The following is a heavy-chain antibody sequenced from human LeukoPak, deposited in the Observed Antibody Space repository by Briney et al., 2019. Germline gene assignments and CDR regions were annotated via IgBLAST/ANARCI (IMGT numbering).Heavy chain of an antibody. D-gene: IGHD5-18*01. CDR3: TRGSGYSYGYRPPFYYYMDV. V-gene: IGHV3-21*01. Sequence: GGSLRLSCAASGFTFSSYKMNWVRQAPGKGLEWVSGISSSSSYMYYGDSVKGRFTISRDNAKNSLYLQMNSLRAEDTAVYYCTRGSGYSYGYRPPFYYYMDVWGKGTTVTVSS. CDR1: GFTFSSYK. J-gene: IGHJ6*03. CDR2: ISSSSSYM.